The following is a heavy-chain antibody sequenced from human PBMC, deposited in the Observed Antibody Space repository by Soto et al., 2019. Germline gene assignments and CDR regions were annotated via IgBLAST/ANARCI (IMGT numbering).Heavy chain of an antibody. Sequence: RASVKVSCKALRGTFTNYAFSWVRQAPGQGLEWMGGIMPFFGSGNYAQKFQGRIIITADESTSSVYLELTSLRSEDTAVYYCARDRAGYYSHFVYWGQGTLVTVSS. CDR3: ARDRAGYYSHFVY. D-gene: IGHD3-22*01. J-gene: IGHJ4*02. V-gene: IGHV1-69*13. CDR2: IMPFFGSG. CDR1: RGTFTNYA.